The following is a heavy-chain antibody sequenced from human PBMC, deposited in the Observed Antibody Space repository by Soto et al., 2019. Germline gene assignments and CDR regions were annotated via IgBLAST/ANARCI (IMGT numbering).Heavy chain of an antibody. D-gene: IGHD2-15*01. V-gene: IGHV1-69*01. Sequence: QVQLVQSGAEVKKPGSSVKVSCKASGGTFSSYAISWVRQAPGQGLEWMGGIIPIFGTANYAQKFQGRVTITADESTSTAYMELSSLRSEDTAVYYCAAGIVVVVAATPDYYYGMDVWGQGTTVTVSS. CDR2: IIPIFGTA. J-gene: IGHJ6*02. CDR3: AAGIVVVVAATPDYYYGMDV. CDR1: GGTFSSYA.